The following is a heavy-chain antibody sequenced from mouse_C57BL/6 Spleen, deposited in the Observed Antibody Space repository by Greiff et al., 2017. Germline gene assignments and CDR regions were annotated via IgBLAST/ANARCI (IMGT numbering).Heavy chain of an antibody. CDR2: IDPEDGET. D-gene: IGHD6-5*01. Sequence: DVQLQESGAELVKPGASVKLSCTASGFNINDYYMHWVKQRTEQGLEWIGRIDPEDGETKYAPKFQGKATLTADTSSNTAYLQLSSLTSEDTAVYYCARWPMGDNGDYTMDDWGQGTSVTVSS. CDR3: ARWPMGDNGDYTMDD. V-gene: IGHV14-2*01. J-gene: IGHJ4*01. CDR1: GFNINDYY.